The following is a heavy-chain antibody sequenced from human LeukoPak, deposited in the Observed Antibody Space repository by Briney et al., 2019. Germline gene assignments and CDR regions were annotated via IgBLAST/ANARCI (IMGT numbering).Heavy chain of an antibody. Sequence: GESLKISCAASGYSFSKYWIGWVRQTPGKGLEWMGFIYSDESLIRYSPSFEGQVTISADKSISTAYLQWSSLKASDTAMYYCARQDSYGPYGMDVWGQGTTVTVSS. CDR3: ARQDSYGPYGMDV. CDR1: GYSFSKYW. J-gene: IGHJ6*02. V-gene: IGHV5-51*01. CDR2: IYSDESLI. D-gene: IGHD5-18*01.